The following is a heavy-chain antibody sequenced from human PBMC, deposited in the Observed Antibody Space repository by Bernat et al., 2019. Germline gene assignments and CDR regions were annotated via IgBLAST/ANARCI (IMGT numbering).Heavy chain of an antibody. Sequence: VQLVESGGGVVQPGTSLRLSCAASGFAFSSYAMHWVRQAPGKGLEWVAVISYDANNKNYAASVKGRFTISRDNSNNTLYLQMNSLRAEDTAVYYCARDWATVTTDPYYFDYWGQGTLVTVSS. CDR1: GFAFSSYA. V-gene: IGHV3-30*01. CDR3: ARDWATVTTDPYYFDY. J-gene: IGHJ4*02. CDR2: ISYDANNK. D-gene: IGHD4-17*01.